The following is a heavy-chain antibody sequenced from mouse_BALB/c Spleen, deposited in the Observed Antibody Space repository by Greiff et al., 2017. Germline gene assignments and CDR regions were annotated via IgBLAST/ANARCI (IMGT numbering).Heavy chain of an antibody. Sequence: VQLQQSGAELVRPGTSVKVSCKASGYAFTNYLIEWVKQRPGQGLEWIGVINPGSGGTNYNEKFKGKATLTADKSSSTAYMQLSSLTSDDSAVYFCARSGGSSYGGFAYWGQGTLVTVSA. J-gene: IGHJ3*01. CDR1: GYAFTNYL. V-gene: IGHV1-54*01. CDR3: ARSGGSSYGGFAY. CDR2: INPGSGGT. D-gene: IGHD1-1*01.